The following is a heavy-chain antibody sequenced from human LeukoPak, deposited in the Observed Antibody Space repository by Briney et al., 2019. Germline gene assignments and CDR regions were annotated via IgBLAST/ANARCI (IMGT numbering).Heavy chain of an antibody. D-gene: IGHD3-3*01. CDR3: ARDPYSEFWSGYYFVT. J-gene: IGHJ5*02. Sequence: SSVTVSCKASGDTFSSSGFSWLRQAPGQGLEWMGRIIPTFGTALYAETFQGRITITADKSTGTVNMEVSSLRSEDTAVYFCARDPYSEFWSGYYFVTWGQGTLVTVCS. CDR2: IIPTFGTA. CDR1: GDTFSSSG. V-gene: IGHV1-69*06.